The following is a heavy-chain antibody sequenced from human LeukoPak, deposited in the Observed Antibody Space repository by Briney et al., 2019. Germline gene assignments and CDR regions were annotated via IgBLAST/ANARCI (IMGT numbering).Heavy chain of an antibody. V-gene: IGHV3-33*03. CDR1: GLTFRNYG. J-gene: IGHJ4*02. CDR2: IWFDGSHQ. CDR3: ATASGTYTATY. D-gene: IGHD1-26*01. Sequence: GGSLRLSCAASGLTFRNYGTQWVRQAPGKGLEWVAVIWFDGSHQYYADSVKGRFTISRDNSRNTLYLQVDSPRAEDTAIYYCATASGTYTATYWGQGTLVSVSS.